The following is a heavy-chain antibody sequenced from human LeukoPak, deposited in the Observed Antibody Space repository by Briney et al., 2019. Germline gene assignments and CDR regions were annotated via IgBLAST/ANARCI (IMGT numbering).Heavy chain of an antibody. V-gene: IGHV3-23*01. CDR3: AKIPVSYSSGWSNFDY. CDR1: GFTFSSYA. J-gene: IGHJ4*02. Sequence: PGGSLRLSCAASGFTFSSYAMSWVRQAPGKGLEWVSGIGFSGGSTYYADSVKGRFTISRDNSKNTLYLQMNSLRAEDTAVYYCAKIPVSYSSGWSNFDYWGQGTLVTVSS. CDR2: IGFSGGST. D-gene: IGHD6-19*01.